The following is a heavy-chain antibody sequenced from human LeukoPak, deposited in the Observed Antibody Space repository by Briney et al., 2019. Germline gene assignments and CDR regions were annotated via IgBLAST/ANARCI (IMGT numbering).Heavy chain of an antibody. CDR2: IIPIFGTA. D-gene: IGHD2-2*01. Sequence: EASVKVSCKASGGTFSSYAISWVRQAPGQGLEWMGGIIPIFGTANYAQKFQGRVTITADESTSTAYMELSSLRSEDTAVYYCARGRCSSTRCPGDNWFAPGGQGTLVTVSS. CDR3: ARGRCSSTRCPGDNWFAP. V-gene: IGHV1-69*01. CDR1: GGTFSSYA. J-gene: IGHJ5*02.